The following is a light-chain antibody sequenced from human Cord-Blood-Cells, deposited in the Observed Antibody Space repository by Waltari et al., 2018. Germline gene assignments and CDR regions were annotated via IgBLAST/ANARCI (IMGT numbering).Light chain of an antibody. CDR3: SSYTSSSTLV. CDR1: SSDVGGYNY. Sequence: QSALTQPASVSGSPGQSITISCTGTSSDVGGYNYVSCYQQHPGKAPKLMIYHVSKRPSGVSNRFSGSKSGNTASLTISGLQAEDEADYYCSSYTSSSTLVFGGGTKLTVL. V-gene: IGLV2-14*01. J-gene: IGLJ2*01. CDR2: HVS.